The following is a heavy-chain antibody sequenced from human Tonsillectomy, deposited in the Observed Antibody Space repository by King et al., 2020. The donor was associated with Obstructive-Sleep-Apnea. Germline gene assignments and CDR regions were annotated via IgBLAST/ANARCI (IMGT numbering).Heavy chain of an antibody. V-gene: IGHV3-30*18. Sequence: VQLVESGGGVVQPGRSLRLSCAASGFTFSRYGMHWVRQAPGKGLEWVAVISYDGSNKYYADSVKGRFTISRDNSKNTLYLQMNSLRAEDTAVYYCAKDVYFDWLSNFDYWGQGTLVTVSS. D-gene: IGHD3-9*01. CDR1: GFTFSRYG. CDR2: ISYDGSNK. J-gene: IGHJ4*02. CDR3: AKDVYFDWLSNFDY.